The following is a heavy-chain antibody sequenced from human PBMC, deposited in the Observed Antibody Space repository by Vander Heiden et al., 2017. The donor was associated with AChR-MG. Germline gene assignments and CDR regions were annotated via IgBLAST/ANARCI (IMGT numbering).Heavy chain of an antibody. D-gene: IGHD6-19*01. V-gene: IGHV2-5*02. J-gene: IGHJ4*02. CDR3: AHHSSGWYNEGYYFDY. Sequence: QITLKESGPTLVKPTQTLTLTCTFSGFSLSTSGVGVGWIRHPPGKALEWLALIYWDDDKRYSPSLKSRLTITKDTSKNQVVLTMTNMDPVDTATYYCAHHSSGWYNEGYYFDYWGQGTLVTVSS. CDR2: IYWDDDK. CDR1: GFSLSTSGVG.